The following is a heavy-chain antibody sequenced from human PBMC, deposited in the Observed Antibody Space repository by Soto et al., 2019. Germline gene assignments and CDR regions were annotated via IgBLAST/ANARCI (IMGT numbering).Heavy chain of an antibody. Sequence: SVKVSCKASGGTFSSYAISWVRQAPGQGLEWMGGIIPIFGTANYAQKFQGRVTITADESTSTAYMELSSLRSEDTAVYYCARGTHTYNWFDPWGQGTLVTVSS. J-gene: IGHJ5*02. CDR1: GGTFSSYA. V-gene: IGHV1-69*13. CDR2: IIPIFGTA. CDR3: ARGTHTYNWFDP.